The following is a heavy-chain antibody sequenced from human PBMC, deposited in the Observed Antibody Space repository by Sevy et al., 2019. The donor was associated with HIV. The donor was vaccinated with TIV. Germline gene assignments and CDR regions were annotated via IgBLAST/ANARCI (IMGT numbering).Heavy chain of an antibody. D-gene: IGHD6-13*01. CDR2: LFYSGST. CDR1: GDSISNYY. V-gene: IGHV4-59*01. CDR3: ARGIAAPRGMDV. J-gene: IGHJ6*02. Sequence: SETLSLTCTVSGDSISNYYWSWIRQPPGKGLEWIGYLFYSGSTNYNPSLKSRVTISVDTTKNLVSLKVRSVTAADTAVYYCARGIAAPRGMDVWGQGTTVTVSS.